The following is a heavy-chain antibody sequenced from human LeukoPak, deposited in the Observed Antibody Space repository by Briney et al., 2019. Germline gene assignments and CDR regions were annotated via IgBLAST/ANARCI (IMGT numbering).Heavy chain of an antibody. D-gene: IGHD3-9*01. CDR2: IIPIFNTL. CDR1: GGTSSSYA. J-gene: IGHJ5*01. CDR3: ARGNYDILTGYSKNWFDP. V-gene: IGHV1-69*05. Sequence: VASVKVSCKASGGTSSSYAINWVRQAPGQGLEWMGGIIPIFNTLNYAQKFQGRVTMTRNTSISTAYMELSSLRSEDTAVYYCARGNYDILTGYSKNWFDPWGQGTLVTVSS.